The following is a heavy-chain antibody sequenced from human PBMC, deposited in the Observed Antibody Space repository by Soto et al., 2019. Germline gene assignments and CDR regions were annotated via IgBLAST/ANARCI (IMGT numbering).Heavy chain of an antibody. Sequence: ETLSLTCTVSGGSISSYYWSWIRQPPGKGLEWIGYIYYSGSTNYNPSLKSRVTISVDTSKNQFSLKLSSVTAADTAVYYCARGRYYYGSGSYYTPFDYWGQGTLVTVSS. V-gene: IGHV4-59*01. CDR3: ARGRYYYGSGSYYTPFDY. D-gene: IGHD3-10*01. J-gene: IGHJ4*02. CDR1: GGSISSYY. CDR2: IYYSGST.